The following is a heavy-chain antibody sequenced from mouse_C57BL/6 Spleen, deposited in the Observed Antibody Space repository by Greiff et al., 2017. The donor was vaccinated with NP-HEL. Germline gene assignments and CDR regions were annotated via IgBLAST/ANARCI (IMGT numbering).Heavy chain of an antibody. CDR3: ARDDYDYAMDY. CDR1: GYAFTNYL. CDR2: INPGSGGT. V-gene: IGHV1-54*01. Sequence: VKLMESGAELVRPGTSVKVSCKASGYAFTNYLIEWVKQRPGQGLEWIGVINPGSGGTNYNEKFKGKATLTADKSSSTAYMQLSSLTSEDSAVYFCARDDYDYAMDYWGQGTSVTVSS. J-gene: IGHJ4*01. D-gene: IGHD2-4*01.